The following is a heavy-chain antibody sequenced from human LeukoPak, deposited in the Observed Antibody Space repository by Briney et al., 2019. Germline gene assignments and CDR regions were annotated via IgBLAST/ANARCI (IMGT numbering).Heavy chain of an antibody. CDR2: INPSGGNT. D-gene: IGHD1-1*01. CDR3: AKPFTFSSWNLASMFDY. Sequence: ASVKVSCKASGYTFSNYYMHWVRQAPGQGLEWMGIINPSGGNTNYAQKFQGRVTMTRDTSTTTVYMELSSLRSEDTAVYYCAKPFTFSSWNLASMFDYWGQGTLVTVSS. CDR1: GYTFSNYY. J-gene: IGHJ4*02. V-gene: IGHV1-46*01.